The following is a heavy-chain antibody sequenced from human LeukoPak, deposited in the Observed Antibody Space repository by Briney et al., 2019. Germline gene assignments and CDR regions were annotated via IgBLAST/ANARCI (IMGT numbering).Heavy chain of an antibody. Sequence: ASVKVSCKASGGTFISYAISWVRQAPGQGLEWMGGIIPIFGTANYAQKFQGRVTITADKSTSTAYMELSSLRSEDTAVYYCARGGLVGEFRIYNWFDPWGQGTLVTVSS. J-gene: IGHJ5*02. CDR3: ARGGLVGEFRIYNWFDP. CDR2: IIPIFGTA. D-gene: IGHD3-10*01. V-gene: IGHV1-69*06. CDR1: GGTFISYA.